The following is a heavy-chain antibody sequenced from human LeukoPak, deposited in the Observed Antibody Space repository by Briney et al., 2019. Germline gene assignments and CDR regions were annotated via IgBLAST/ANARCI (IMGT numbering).Heavy chain of an antibody. D-gene: IGHD2-15*01. CDR3: ARVDSSLTDAFDI. V-gene: IGHV1-2*02. J-gene: IGHJ3*02. Sequence: ASVKVSCKASGYTFTGYYIHWVRQAPGQGLEWMGWINPNSGGTNYAQKFQGRVTMTRDTSISTAYMELSSLRSEDTAVYYCARVDSSLTDAFDIWGQGTMVTVSS. CDR1: GYTFTGYY. CDR2: INPNSGGT.